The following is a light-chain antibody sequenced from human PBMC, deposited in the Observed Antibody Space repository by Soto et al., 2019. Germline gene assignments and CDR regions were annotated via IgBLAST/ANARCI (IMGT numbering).Light chain of an antibody. J-gene: IGKJ1*01. Sequence: DTVLTHSPVTLSLSPGDRATLSCRASPRVGTAFAWYQQRPGQAPRLLVYDASNRATGIPARFSGSGSGTDFTLTISSLEPEDFAVYYCQQRSNWPWTFGQGTKVEV. CDR3: QQRSNWPWT. CDR1: PRVGTA. CDR2: DAS. V-gene: IGKV3-11*01.